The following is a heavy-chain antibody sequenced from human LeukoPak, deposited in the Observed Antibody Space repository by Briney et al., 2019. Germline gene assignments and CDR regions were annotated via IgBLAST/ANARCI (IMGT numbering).Heavy chain of an antibody. D-gene: IGHD6-13*01. CDR2: IYPGDSHT. V-gene: IGHV5-51*01. Sequence: GESLKISCQGSGYSFSLYWIGWVRQMPGKGLEWLGFIYPGDSHTMYSPSFQGQATISSDKSIATAYLQWTSLKASDTGMYYCARLSGSSWSSTRHIPHWGQGTLVTVSS. J-gene: IGHJ1*01. CDR3: ARLSGSSWSSTRHIPH. CDR1: GYSFSLYW.